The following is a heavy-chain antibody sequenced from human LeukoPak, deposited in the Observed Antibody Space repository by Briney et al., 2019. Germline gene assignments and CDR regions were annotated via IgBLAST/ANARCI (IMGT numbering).Heavy chain of an antibody. J-gene: IGHJ4*02. CDR3: ASGLIDGNGSEAY. CDR1: GYTFTGYY. Sequence: ASVKVSCKASGYTFTGYYMHWVRQAPGQGLEWMGWINPNSGGTNYAQKFQGRVTMTRDTSISTAYMELSRLRFDDTAVYYCASGLIDGNGSEAYWGQGTLVTVSS. D-gene: IGHD2-8*01. CDR2: INPNSGGT. V-gene: IGHV1-2*02.